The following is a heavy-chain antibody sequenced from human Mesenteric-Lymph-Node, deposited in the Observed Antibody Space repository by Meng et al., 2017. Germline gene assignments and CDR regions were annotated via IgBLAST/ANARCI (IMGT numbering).Heavy chain of an antibody. CDR1: GFTFSIYA. D-gene: IGHD3-22*01. V-gene: IGHV3-7*01. J-gene: IGHJ4*02. CDR2: IKQDGSEK. CDR3: ARDRPGGWLTYYYDSSGYSRPDY. Sequence: GESLKISCVASGFTFSIYAMSWVRQAPGKGLEWVANIKQDGSEKYYVDSVKGRFTISRDNAKNSLYLQMNSLRAENTAVYYCARDRPGGWLTYYYDSSGYSRPDYWGQGTLVTVSS.